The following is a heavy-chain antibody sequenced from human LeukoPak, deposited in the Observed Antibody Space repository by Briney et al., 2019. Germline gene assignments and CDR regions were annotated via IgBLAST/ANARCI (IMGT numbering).Heavy chain of an antibody. Sequence: GGSLRLSCAASGFTFSSYAMSWVRQAPGKGLEWVANIKQDGSEKYYVDSVKGRFTISRDNAKNSLYLQMNSLRAEDTAVYYCVGWNYRRGFDYWGQGTLVTVSS. CDR3: VGWNYRRGFDY. D-gene: IGHD1-7*01. J-gene: IGHJ4*02. CDR1: GFTFSSYA. CDR2: IKQDGSEK. V-gene: IGHV3-7*01.